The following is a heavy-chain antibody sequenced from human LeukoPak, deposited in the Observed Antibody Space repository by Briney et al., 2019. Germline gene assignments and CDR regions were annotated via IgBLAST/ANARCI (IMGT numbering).Heavy chain of an antibody. J-gene: IGHJ4*02. CDR2: MKEDGSDI. Sequence: PGGSLRLSCVASGFSFSSYTMIWVRQAPAKGLEWVAKMKEDGSDIHYVDSVKGRFTICRDNAKNSLCLQMSSLRVEDTAVYYCARGGARYLDSWGQGILVTVSS. D-gene: IGHD3-9*01. CDR3: ARGGARYLDS. V-gene: IGHV3-7*01. CDR1: GFSFSSYT.